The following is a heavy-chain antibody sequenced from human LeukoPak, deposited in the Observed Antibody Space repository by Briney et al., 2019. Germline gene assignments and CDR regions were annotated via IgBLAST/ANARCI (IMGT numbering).Heavy chain of an antibody. D-gene: IGHD6-6*01. J-gene: IGHJ5*02. Sequence: PSETLSLTCTVSGGSISSYYWSWIRQPPGKGLEWIGYIYTSGSTNYNPSLKSRVTISVDTSKNQFSLKLSSVTAADTAVYYCARSSIAARWGWFDPWGQGTLVTVSS. V-gene: IGHV4-4*09. CDR2: IYTSGST. CDR1: GGSISSYY. CDR3: ARSSIAARWGWFDP.